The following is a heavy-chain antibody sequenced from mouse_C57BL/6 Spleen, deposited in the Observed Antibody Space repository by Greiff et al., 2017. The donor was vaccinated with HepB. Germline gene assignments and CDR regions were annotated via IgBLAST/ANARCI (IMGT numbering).Heavy chain of an antibody. CDR2: ISSGGSYT. V-gene: IGHV5-6*01. J-gene: IGHJ4*01. CDR3: ARLTGTSYAMDY. Sequence: EVQVVESGGDLVKPGGSLKLSYAASGFTFSSYGMSWVRQTPDKRLEWVATISSGGSYTYYPDSVKGRFTISRDNAKNTLYLQMSSLKSEDTAMYYCARLTGTSYAMDYWGQGTSVTVSS. CDR1: GFTFSSYG. D-gene: IGHD4-1*01.